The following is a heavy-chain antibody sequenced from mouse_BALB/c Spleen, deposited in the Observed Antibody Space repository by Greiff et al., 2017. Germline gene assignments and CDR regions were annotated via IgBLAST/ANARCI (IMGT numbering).Heavy chain of an antibody. CDR2: INPSNGGT. J-gene: IGHJ1*01. D-gene: IGHD1-1*01. Sequence: QVQLQQSGAELVKPGASVKLSCKASGYTFTSYYMYWVKQRPGQGLEWIGEINPSNGGTNFNEKFKSKATLTVDKSSSTAYMQLSSLTSEDSAVYYCTRCYYGSSNWYFDVWGEGTTVTVAS. CDR1: GYTFTSYY. CDR3: TRCYYGSSNWYFDV. V-gene: IGHV1S81*02.